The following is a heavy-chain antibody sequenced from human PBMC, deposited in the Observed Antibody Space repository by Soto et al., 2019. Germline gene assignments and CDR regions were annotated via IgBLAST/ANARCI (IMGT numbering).Heavy chain of an antibody. CDR3: ARLSYYHSSAIDP. CDR2: IYYSGST. D-gene: IGHD3-22*01. Sequence: QVQLQESGPGLVKPSQTLSLTCTVSGGSISSGDYSWSWIRQPPGKGLEWIGYIYYSGSTYYNPSLKSRVTISIDTSKNQFSLKLRSVPAADTAVYYCARLSYYHSSAIDPWGQGTLVTVSS. J-gene: IGHJ5*02. CDR1: GGSISSGDYS. V-gene: IGHV4-30-4*01.